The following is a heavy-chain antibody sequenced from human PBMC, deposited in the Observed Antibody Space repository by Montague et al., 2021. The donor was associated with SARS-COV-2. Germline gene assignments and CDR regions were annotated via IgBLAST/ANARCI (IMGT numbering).Heavy chain of an antibody. D-gene: IGHD4-23*01. CDR3: VRHVDPCGGNCRIWYFDL. V-gene: IGHV4-59*08. Sequence: SETLSLTCTVSGGSITAYYWSSIRQPPGRGLVWFGDIYYSGSTNYTPSPKSRVTVAVDTSTNQFSLRLSSLTAADTAMYYCVRHVDPCGGNCRIWYFDLWGRGTLVTVSS. CDR2: IYYSGST. J-gene: IGHJ2*01. CDR1: GGSITAYY.